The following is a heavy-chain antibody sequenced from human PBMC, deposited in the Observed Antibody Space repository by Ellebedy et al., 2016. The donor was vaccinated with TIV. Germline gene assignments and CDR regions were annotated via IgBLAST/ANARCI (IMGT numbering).Heavy chain of an antibody. CDR1: GGSIIRTNW. V-gene: IGHV4-4*02. CDR3: AKRQAYGVYEYAFDI. J-gene: IGHJ3*02. CDR2: IYHSGST. D-gene: IGHD4-17*01. Sequence: MPSETLSLTCAVSGGSIIRTNWWRWVRQPPGKGLEWIGEIYHSGSTNYNPSLKSRVTISVDKSKNQFSLKLSSLTAADTAVYYCAKRQAYGVYEYAFDIWGQGTMVTVSS.